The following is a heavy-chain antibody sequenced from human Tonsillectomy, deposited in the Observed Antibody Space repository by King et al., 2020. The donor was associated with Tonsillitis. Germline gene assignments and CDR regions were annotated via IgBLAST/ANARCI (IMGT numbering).Heavy chain of an antibody. V-gene: IGHV3-30*18. Sequence: VQLVESGGGVVQPGRSLRLSCAASGFTFNIYDMHWVRQAPGKGLEWVAGISYDGSYKYYADSVKGRFTISRDNSKNTLYLQMNSLRAEDTAVYYCAKEVADYGSGYGMDVWGQGTTVTVSS. CDR3: AKEVADYGSGYGMDV. CDR2: ISYDGSYK. D-gene: IGHD3-10*01. J-gene: IGHJ6*02. CDR1: GFTFNIYD.